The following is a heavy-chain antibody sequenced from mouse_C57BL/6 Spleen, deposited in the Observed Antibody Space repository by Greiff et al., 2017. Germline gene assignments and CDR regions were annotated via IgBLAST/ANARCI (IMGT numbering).Heavy chain of an antibody. J-gene: IGHJ2*01. Sequence: QVQLQQSGAELVRPGASVTLSCKASGYTFTDYEMHWVKPTPVHGLEWIGAVDPETGGTAYNQRFKGKAILTADKSSSTAYMELRSLTAEDSAVYYCTNGNYEYWGQGTTLTVSS. V-gene: IGHV1-15*01. CDR2: VDPETGGT. CDR1: GYTFTDYE. CDR3: TNGNYEY. D-gene: IGHD2-1*01.